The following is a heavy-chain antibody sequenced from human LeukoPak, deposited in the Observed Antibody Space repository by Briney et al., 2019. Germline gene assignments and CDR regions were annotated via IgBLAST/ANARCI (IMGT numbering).Heavy chain of an antibody. CDR2: MNPNSGNT. Sequence: GASVKVSCKASGYTFTSYGINWVRQATGQGLEWMGWMNPNSGNTGYAQKFQGRVTMTRNTSISTAYMELSSLRSEDTAVYYCARSMVGSYWGPNYYYGMDVWGQGTTVTVSS. D-gene: IGHD2-8*02. CDR3: ARSMVGSYWGPNYYYGMDV. V-gene: IGHV1-8*01. CDR1: GYTFTSYG. J-gene: IGHJ6*02.